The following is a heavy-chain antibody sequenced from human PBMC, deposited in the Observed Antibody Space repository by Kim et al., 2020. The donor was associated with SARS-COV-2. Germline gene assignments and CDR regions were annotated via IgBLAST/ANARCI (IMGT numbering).Heavy chain of an antibody. Sequence: FGTANYAQKFQGRVTITADESTSTAYMELSSLRSEDTAVYYCARLGGSNYWGQGTLVTVSS. CDR2: FGTA. J-gene: IGHJ4*02. D-gene: IGHD3-16*01. V-gene: IGHV1-69*01. CDR3: ARLGGSNY.